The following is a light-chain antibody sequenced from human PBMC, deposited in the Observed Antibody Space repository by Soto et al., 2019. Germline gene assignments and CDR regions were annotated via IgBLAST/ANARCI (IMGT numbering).Light chain of an antibody. CDR3: QHYDTYSP. CDR1: QTISSR. J-gene: IGKJ4*02. CDR2: KTS. Sequence: DIQMTQSPSTLSASVGDRVTITCRASQTISSRLAWYQQKPGKAPKLLIYKTSSLKSRVPSRFSGSGSGTEFTLTISSLHADDLGIYYCQHYDTYSPFGGGTKVEIK. V-gene: IGKV1-5*03.